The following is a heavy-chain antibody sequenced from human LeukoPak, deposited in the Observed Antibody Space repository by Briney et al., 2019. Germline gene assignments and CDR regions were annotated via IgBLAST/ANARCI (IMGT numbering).Heavy chain of an antibody. D-gene: IGHD3-22*01. Sequence: GGSLRLSCEASGLNFRNAWMSWVRQTPGKGLEWVGRIQSKIDGGATDYAAPVIGRFIISRDDSSNTLYLQMNSLNTEDTAVYYCARTVYYFDSSDPDASDLWGQGTMVTVSS. CDR2: IQSKIDGGAT. CDR3: ARTVYYFDSSDPDASDL. CDR1: GLNFRNAW. J-gene: IGHJ3*01. V-gene: IGHV3-15*01.